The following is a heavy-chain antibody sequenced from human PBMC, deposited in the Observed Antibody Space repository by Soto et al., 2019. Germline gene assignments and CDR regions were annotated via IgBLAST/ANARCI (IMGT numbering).Heavy chain of an antibody. CDR1: GYPFNTYY. CDR3: ARGGHIAVVTDSFDS. V-gene: IGHV1-46*02. CDR2: IHPSGGGS. J-gene: IGHJ4*02. D-gene: IGHD2-21*02. Sequence: SVKVSCKSSGYPFNTYYLHWVRQAPGQGLEWMGMIHPSGGGSTYAQKFLGRVTMTMDSSTSTAFMELTSLRSADTAVYYCARGGHIAVVTDSFDSWGQGTLVTVSS.